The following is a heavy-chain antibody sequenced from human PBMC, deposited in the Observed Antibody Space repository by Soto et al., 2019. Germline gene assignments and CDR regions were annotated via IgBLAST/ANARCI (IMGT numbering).Heavy chain of an antibody. CDR3: ARYNSYAIDY. V-gene: IGHV4-59*01. D-gene: IGHD2-8*01. Sequence: PSETLSLTCTVSCTSISSYYLSWIRQPPGKGLEWIANIHYSGTTNYNPYLASRVTLSVDTSKNQFSLKMTSVTAADRAMYFCARYNSYAIDYWGRGTLVTVSS. CDR1: CTSISSYY. CDR2: IHYSGTT. J-gene: IGHJ4*02.